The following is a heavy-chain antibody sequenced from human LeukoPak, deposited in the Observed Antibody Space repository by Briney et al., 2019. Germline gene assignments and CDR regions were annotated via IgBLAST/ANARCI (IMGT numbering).Heavy chain of an antibody. CDR1: GFTFSSYS. J-gene: IGHJ3*02. Sequence: GGSLRLSCAASGFTFSSYSMNWVRQAPGKGLEWVSYISSSSSTIYYADSVKGRFTISRDNAKNPLYLQMNSLRAEDTAVYYCARRIAAAWHDAFDIWGQGTMVTVSS. CDR3: ARRIAAAWHDAFDI. CDR2: ISSSSSTI. D-gene: IGHD6-13*01. V-gene: IGHV3-48*04.